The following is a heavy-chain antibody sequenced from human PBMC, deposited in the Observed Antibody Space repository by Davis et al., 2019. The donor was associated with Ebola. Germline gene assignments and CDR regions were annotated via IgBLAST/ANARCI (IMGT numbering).Heavy chain of an antibody. CDR1: GFTFSSYA. D-gene: IGHD4-17*01. Sequence: GESLKISCAASGFTFSSYAMHWVRQAPGKGLEWVAVISYDGSNKYYADSVKGRFTISRDNSKNTLYLQMNSLRAEDTAVYYCAKDPRETTVTTEYWFDPWGQGTLVTVSS. CDR2: ISYDGSNK. CDR3: AKDPRETTVTTEYWFDP. V-gene: IGHV3-30-3*01. J-gene: IGHJ5*02.